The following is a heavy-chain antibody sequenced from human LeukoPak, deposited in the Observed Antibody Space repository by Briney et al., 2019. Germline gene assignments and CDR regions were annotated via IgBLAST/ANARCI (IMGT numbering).Heavy chain of an antibody. CDR1: GFTFGSYD. CDR3: VRDLGGRSGH. Sequence: GGSLRLSCVASGFTFGSYDMHWVRQAPGKGLVWVSRINEDGSTTNYADSVKGRFTISRDNAKNTLYLQMNSLRAEDTAVYYCVRDLGGRSGHWGQGTLVTVSS. CDR2: INEDGSTT. J-gene: IGHJ4*02. V-gene: IGHV3-74*01. D-gene: IGHD1-26*01.